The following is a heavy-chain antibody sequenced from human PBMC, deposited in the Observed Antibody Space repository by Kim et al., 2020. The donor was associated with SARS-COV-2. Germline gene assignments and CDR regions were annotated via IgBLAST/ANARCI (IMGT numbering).Heavy chain of an antibody. CDR3: AKGKGANCGTTSDY. Sequence: DAVNGRFTISRDDAKNSLYLQMTSLRAEDTDFYYCAKGKGANCGTTSDYWGQGTLVTGSS. V-gene: IGHV3-9*01. D-gene: IGHD7-27*01. J-gene: IGHJ4*02.